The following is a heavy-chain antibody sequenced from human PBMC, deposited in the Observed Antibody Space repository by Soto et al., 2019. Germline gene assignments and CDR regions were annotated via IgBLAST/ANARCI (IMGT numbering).Heavy chain of an antibody. CDR3: ARGSGSGLYYYGMDV. D-gene: IGHD3-10*01. CDR1: GGSISSYY. V-gene: IGHV4-34*01. J-gene: IGHJ6*02. CDR2: INHSGST. Sequence: SETLSLTCTVSGGSISSYYWNWIRQPPGKGLEWIGEINHSGSTNYNPSLKSRVTISVDTSKNQFSLKLSSVTAADTAVYYCARGSGSGLYYYGMDVWGQGTTVTVSS.